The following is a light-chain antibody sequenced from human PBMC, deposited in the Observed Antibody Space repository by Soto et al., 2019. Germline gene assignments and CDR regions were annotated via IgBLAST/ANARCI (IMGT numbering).Light chain of an antibody. CDR1: QSLLDSDDGNTY. CDR2: TIS. V-gene: IGKV2-40*01. CDR3: MQGTHWPPT. Sequence: DIVMTQTPLSLPVTPGEPASISCRSSQSLLDSDDGNTYLDWYLQKPGQSPQLLIYTISYRASGVPDRFSGSGSGTDFTLKISRVEAEDVGVYYCMQGTHWPPTFGQGTKVDIK. J-gene: IGKJ1*01.